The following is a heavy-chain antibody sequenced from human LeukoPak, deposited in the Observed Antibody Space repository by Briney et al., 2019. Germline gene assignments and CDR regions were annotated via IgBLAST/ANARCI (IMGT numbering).Heavy chain of an antibody. J-gene: IGHJ3*01. V-gene: IGHV5-51*01. CDR2: IYPGDSDT. Sequence: GESLKISCKGSGYSFTDYWIGWVRQMPGKGLEWMGFIYPGDSDTRYSPPFQGQVTISADKSISTAYLQWSSLKASDTAMYYCARRGRYYGNGFVFWGQGTMVTVSS. CDR3: ARRGRYYGNGFVF. D-gene: IGHD3-10*01. CDR1: GYSFTDYW.